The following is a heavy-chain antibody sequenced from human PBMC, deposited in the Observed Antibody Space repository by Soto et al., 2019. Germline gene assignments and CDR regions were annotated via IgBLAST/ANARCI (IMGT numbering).Heavy chain of an antibody. CDR2: MNPNSGNT. D-gene: IGHD2-2*02. Sequence: ASVKVSCKASGYTFTSYDINWVRQATGQGLEWMGWMNPNSGNTGYAQKFQGRVTMTRNTSISTAYMELSSLRSEDTAVYYCARTLKDCSSTSCYITYYYYMDVWGKGITVTVSS. J-gene: IGHJ6*03. V-gene: IGHV1-8*01. CDR1: GYTFTSYD. CDR3: ARTLKDCSSTSCYITYYYYMDV.